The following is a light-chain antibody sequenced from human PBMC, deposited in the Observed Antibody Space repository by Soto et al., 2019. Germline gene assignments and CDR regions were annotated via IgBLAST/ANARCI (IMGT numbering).Light chain of an antibody. CDR2: AAS. V-gene: IGKV1-12*01. Sequence: DIQLTQSPSFLSASVGDSVTMTCGASRVISSWLAWYQQKPGKAPNLLIYAASNLQSGVPSRFSASGSGTDFALTINNLQPEDFATYYCQQSHTFPITFGQGTRLEIK. CDR1: RVISSW. CDR3: QQSHTFPIT. J-gene: IGKJ5*01.